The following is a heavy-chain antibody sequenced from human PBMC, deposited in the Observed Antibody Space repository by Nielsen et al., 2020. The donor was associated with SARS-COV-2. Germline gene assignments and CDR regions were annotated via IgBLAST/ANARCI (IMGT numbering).Heavy chain of an antibody. CDR3: AKDHEYSSGWVTYMDV. CDR2: ISYDGSNK. D-gene: IGHD6-19*01. CDR1: GFTFSSYA. J-gene: IGHJ6*03. Sequence: GESLKISCAASGFTFSSYAMHWVRQAPGKGLEWVAVISYDGSNKYYADSVKGRFTISRDNSKNTLYLQMNSLRAEDTAVYYCAKDHEYSSGWVTYMDVWGKGTTVTVSS. V-gene: IGHV3-30-3*01.